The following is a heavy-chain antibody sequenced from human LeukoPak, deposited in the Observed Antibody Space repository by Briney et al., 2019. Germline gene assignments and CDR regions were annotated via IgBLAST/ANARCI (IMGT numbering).Heavy chain of an antibody. CDR1: GFTFGDYA. J-gene: IGHJ6*03. V-gene: IGHV3-23*01. CDR2: LSTGGGSA. CDR3: AKGTSWINPYYYMDV. D-gene: IGHD2-2*01. Sequence: GGSLRLSCTASGFTFGDYAMNWVRQAPGKGLEWVSTLSTGGGSAYYADSVQGRFTISRDNSKSTLYLQMNSLRAEDTAMYYCAKGTSWINPYYYMDVWGKGTTVTVSS.